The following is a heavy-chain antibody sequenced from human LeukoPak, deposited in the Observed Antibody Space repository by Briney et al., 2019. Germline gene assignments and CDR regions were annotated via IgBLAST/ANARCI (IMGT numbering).Heavy chain of an antibody. J-gene: IGHJ4*02. Sequence: SETLSLTCAVYGGSFSGYYWSWIRQPPGKGLEWIGEVNHSASTNYIPSLKSRVTISIGTSKKQYSLKLSSVTAADTAVYYCARVGYYGDDWGQGTLVTVSS. V-gene: IGHV4-34*01. CDR2: VNHSAST. CDR3: ARVGYYGDD. CDR1: GGSFSGYY.